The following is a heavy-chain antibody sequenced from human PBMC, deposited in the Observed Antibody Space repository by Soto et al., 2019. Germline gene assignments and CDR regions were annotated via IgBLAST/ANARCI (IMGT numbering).Heavy chain of an antibody. J-gene: IGHJ5*01. CDR2: IYFSGST. Sequence: SETLSLTCTVSGDSVSSASFYWIWIRQAPGKGLEWIGFIYFSGSTNYNPSLKSRVTMSLDTSKNQFSLKLRSVTPADTAVYFCARVSSGRRWLDSWGQGPLGTVSS. CDR1: GDSVSSASFY. V-gene: IGHV4-61*01. D-gene: IGHD6-19*01. CDR3: ARVSSGRRWLDS.